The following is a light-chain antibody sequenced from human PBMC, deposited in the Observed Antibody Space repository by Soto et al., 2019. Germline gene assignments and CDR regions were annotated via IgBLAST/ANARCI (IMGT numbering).Light chain of an antibody. CDR3: QQYHTYWWT. CDR2: KAS. V-gene: IGKV1-5*03. J-gene: IGKJ1*01. CDR1: QTIINW. Sequence: DVQMTQSPSTVSASIGDRVTITCRASQTIINWLAWYQQKPGKAPKLLIYKASSLESEVPSRFSGSGSETEFTLTINSLQPDDSATYYCQQYHTYWWTFGQGTKVDI.